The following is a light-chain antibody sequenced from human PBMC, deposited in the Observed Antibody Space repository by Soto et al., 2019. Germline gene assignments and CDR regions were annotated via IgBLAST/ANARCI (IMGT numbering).Light chain of an antibody. J-gene: IGKJ4*02. CDR2: GVS. CDR1: QSISNW. CDR3: QAYSSYSGLT. Sequence: DIQMTQSPSTLSASVGDRVTITCRASQSISNWLAWYQQKPGKAPKLLIFGVSSLDNGVPSRFSGSGSGTEFTLTISSLQPDDFATYYCQAYSSYSGLTVGGGTKVDIK. V-gene: IGKV1-5*03.